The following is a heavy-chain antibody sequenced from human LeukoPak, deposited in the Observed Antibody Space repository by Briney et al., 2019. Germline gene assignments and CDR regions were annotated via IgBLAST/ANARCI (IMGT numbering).Heavy chain of an antibody. CDR3: ARLNHPDYFDY. D-gene: IGHD1-14*01. Sequence: SETLSLTCAVSGYSISSGYYWGWIRQPPAKGLEWIGSIYHSGSTYYNPSLKSRVTISVDTSKNQFSLKLSSVTAADTAVYYCARLNHPDYFDYWGQGTLVTVSS. CDR1: GYSISSGYY. CDR2: IYHSGST. V-gene: IGHV4-38-2*01. J-gene: IGHJ4*02.